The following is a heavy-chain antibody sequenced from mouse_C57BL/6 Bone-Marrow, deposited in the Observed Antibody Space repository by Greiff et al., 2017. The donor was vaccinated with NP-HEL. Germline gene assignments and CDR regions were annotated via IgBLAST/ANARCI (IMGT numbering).Heavy chain of an antibody. CDR3: SRSNYGSSSVFPFAY. V-gene: IGHV1-4*01. CDR1: GYTFTSYT. Sequence: VQLQQSGAELARPGASVKMSCKASGYTFTSYTMHWVNQRPGQGLEWIGYINPSSGYTKYNQKFKDKATLPEEQSSSTAYMQLSSLTSEDSAVYYCSRSNYGSSSVFPFAYWGQGTLVTVSA. CDR2: INPSSGYT. J-gene: IGHJ3*01. D-gene: IGHD1-1*01.